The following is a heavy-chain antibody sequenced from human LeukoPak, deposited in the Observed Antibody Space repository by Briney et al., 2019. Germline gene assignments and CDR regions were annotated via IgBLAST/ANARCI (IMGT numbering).Heavy chain of an antibody. D-gene: IGHD3-3*01. CDR3: ARDPYYDFWSGYLSAFDI. J-gene: IGHJ3*02. V-gene: IGHV3-53*01. Sequence: PGGSLRLSCAASGFTVSSNYMSWVRRAPGKGLEWVSVIYSGGSTYYADSVKGRFTISRDNSKNTLYLQMNSLRAEDTAVYYCARDPYYDFWSGYLSAFDIWGQGTMVTVSS. CDR2: IYSGGST. CDR1: GFTVSSNY.